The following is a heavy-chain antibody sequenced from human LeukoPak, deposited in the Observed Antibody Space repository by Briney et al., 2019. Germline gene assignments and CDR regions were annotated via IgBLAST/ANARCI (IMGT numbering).Heavy chain of an antibody. D-gene: IGHD3-16*02. Sequence: GGSLRLSCAASGFTFDDYAMHWVRQAPGKGLEWVSGISWNSGSIGYADSVKGRFTISRDNAKNSLYLQMNSLRSDDTAVYYCARELRLGELSLYAWGQGTLVTVSS. J-gene: IGHJ5*02. CDR3: ARELRLGELSLYA. CDR2: ISWNSGSI. V-gene: IGHV3-9*01. CDR1: GFTFDDYA.